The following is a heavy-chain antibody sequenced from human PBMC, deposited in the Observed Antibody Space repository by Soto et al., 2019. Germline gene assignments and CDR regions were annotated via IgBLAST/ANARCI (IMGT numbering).Heavy chain of an antibody. V-gene: IGHV3-30-3*01. CDR1: GFTFSSYA. CDR2: ISYDGSNK. CDR3: ARETYYYDSSGYYLGGGADAFDI. J-gene: IGHJ3*02. D-gene: IGHD3-22*01. Sequence: QVQLVESGGGVVQPGRSLRLSCAASGFTFSSYAMHWVRQAPGKGLEWVAVISYDGSNKYYADSVKGRFTISRDNSKNTLYLQMNGLRREDTAVYYCARETYYYDSSGYYLGGGADAFDIWGQGTMVTVSS.